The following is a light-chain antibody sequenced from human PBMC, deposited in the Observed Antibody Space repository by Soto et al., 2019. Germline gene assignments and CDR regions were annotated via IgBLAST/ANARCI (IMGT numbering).Light chain of an antibody. CDR2: TAS. CDR1: QGISSH. CDR3: QQHFSYPLT. J-gene: IGKJ4*01. V-gene: IGKV1-8*01. Sequence: AIRMTQSPSSFSASTGDRVTITCRASQGISSHLAWYQVKPGKAPSLLIYTASYLESGVPSRFCGRGSGTDFALTISSLQSEGFAVYYCQQHFSYPLTFGGGTKVEIK.